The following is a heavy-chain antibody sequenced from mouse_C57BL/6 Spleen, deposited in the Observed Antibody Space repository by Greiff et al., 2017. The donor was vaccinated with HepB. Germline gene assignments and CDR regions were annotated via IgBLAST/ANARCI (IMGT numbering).Heavy chain of an antibody. CDR3: ARVRLRRRAMDY. CDR1: GYAFSSSW. Sequence: VQLQQSGPELVKPGASVKISCKASGYAFSSSWMNWVKQRPGKGLEWIGRIYPGDGDTNYNGKFKGKATLTADKSSSTAYMQLSSLTSEDSAVYFCARVRLRRRAMDYWGQGTSVTVSS. CDR2: IYPGDGDT. D-gene: IGHD2-4*01. J-gene: IGHJ4*01. V-gene: IGHV1-82*01.